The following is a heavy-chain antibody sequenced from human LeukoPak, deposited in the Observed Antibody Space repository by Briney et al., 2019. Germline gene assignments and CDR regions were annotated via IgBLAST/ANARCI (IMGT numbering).Heavy chain of an antibody. D-gene: IGHD3-9*01. CDR3: ARAPMQLRYFDWLLYGESPLGAFDI. V-gene: IGHV4-59*01. CDR1: GGSISSYY. J-gene: IGHJ3*02. Sequence: KASETLSLTCTVSGGSISSYYWSWIRQPPGKGLEWIGYIYYSGSTNYNPSLKSRVTISVDTSKNQFSLKLSSVTAADTAVYYCARAPMQLRYFDWLLYGESPLGAFDIWGQGTMVTVSS. CDR2: IYYSGST.